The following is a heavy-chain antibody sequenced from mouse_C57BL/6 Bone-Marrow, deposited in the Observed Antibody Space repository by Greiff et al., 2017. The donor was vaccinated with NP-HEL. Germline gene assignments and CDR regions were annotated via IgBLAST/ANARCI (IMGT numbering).Heavy chain of an antibody. V-gene: IGHV2-5*01. J-gene: IGHJ4*01. CDR2: IWRGGST. Sequence: QVQLQQSGPGLVQPSQSLSITCTVSGFSLTSYGVHWVRQSPGKGLEWLGVIWRGGSTDYNAAFMSRLSITKDNSKSQVFFKMNSLQADDTAIYYCAINGSSYNYYAMDYWGQGTSVTVSS. CDR1: GFSLTSYG. D-gene: IGHD1-1*01. CDR3: AINGSSYNYYAMDY.